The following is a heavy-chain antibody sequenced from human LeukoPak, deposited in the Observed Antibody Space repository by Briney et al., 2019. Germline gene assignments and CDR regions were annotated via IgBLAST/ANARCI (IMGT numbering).Heavy chain of an antibody. CDR3: ARGRYDSRIFDY. D-gene: IGHD3-22*01. CDR1: GFTFSSYS. Sequence: GGSLRLSCAASGFTFSSYSMNWVRQAPGKGLEWVSFISSSSSYIYYADSVKGRFTISRDNAKKSLYLQMNSLRAEDTAVYYCARGRYDSRIFDYWGQGTLVTVSS. V-gene: IGHV3-21*01. J-gene: IGHJ4*02. CDR2: ISSSSSYI.